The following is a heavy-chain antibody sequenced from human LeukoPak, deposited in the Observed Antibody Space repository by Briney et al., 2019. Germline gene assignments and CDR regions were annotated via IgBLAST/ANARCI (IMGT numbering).Heavy chain of an antibody. CDR1: GASFSSGDQY. CDR3: ARKKSTIFGVVKKQNNWFDP. CDR2: IYYSGST. D-gene: IGHD3-3*01. J-gene: IGHJ5*02. Sequence: PSETLSLTCTVSGASFSSGDQYWGWIRQPPGKGLEWIGSIYYSGSTYYNPSLKSRVTISVDTSKNQFSLKLSSVTAADTAVYYCARKKSTIFGVVKKQNNWFDPWGQGTLVTVSS. V-gene: IGHV4-39*07.